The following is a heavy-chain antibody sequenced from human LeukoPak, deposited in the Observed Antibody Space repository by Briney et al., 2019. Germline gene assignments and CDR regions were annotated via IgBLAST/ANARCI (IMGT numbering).Heavy chain of an antibody. CDR3: ARGGGSRLLNY. CDR1: GGSFSGYY. CDR2: RNHSGST. Sequence: SETLSLTCAVYGGSFSGYYWSWVSPPQGKGREWIGERNHSGSTNYKPCLNSRGTISVDTSKNQVSLELSSVTAADTAVYYCARGGGSRLLNYWGQGTLVTASS. V-gene: IGHV4-34*01. J-gene: IGHJ4*02. D-gene: IGHD3-16*01.